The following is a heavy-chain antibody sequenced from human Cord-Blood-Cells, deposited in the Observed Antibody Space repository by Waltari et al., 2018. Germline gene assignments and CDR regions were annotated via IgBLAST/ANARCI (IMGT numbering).Heavy chain of an antibody. CDR3: ATGSSSSDY. J-gene: IGHJ4*02. CDR1: GYAFIGCD. Sequence: QVQLVQSGAEVQKAGASVKVCCSASGYAFIGCDINWVRQATGQGLEWMGWMNPNSGNTGYAQKFQGRVTMTRNTSISTAYMELSSLRSEDTAVYYCATGSSSSDYWGQGTLVTVYS. CDR2: MNPNSGNT. D-gene: IGHD6-6*01. V-gene: IGHV1-8*01.